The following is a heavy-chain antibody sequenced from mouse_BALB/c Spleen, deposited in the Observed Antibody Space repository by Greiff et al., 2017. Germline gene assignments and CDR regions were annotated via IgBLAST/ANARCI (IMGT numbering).Heavy chain of an antibody. J-gene: IGHJ4*01. CDR3: ARDGKGGYYARDY. CDR2: IWGDGRT. V-gene: IGHV2-6-7*01. Sequence: QVQLKESGPGLVAPSQSLSITCTVSGFSLTGYGVNWVRQPPGKGLEWLGMIWGDGRTDYNSALKSRLSISKDNSKSQVFLKMNSLQTDDTARYYCARDGKGGYYARDYWGQGTSVTVSS. CDR1: GFSLTGYG. D-gene: IGHD2-1*01.